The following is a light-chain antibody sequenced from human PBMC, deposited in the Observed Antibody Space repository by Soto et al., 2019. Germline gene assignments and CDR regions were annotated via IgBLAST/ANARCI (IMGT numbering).Light chain of an antibody. V-gene: IGKV3-11*01. CDR2: DGS. Sequence: IVLTQSPATLSVSPGERVTLSSRASQNLHSFLNWYQQRPGQAPRPLIYDGSKRAAGVPDRISGDGSGTDYTLTISSLEPEDFAVYYCQQYGTTRITFGQGTRLEIK. CDR1: QNLHSF. J-gene: IGKJ5*01. CDR3: QQYGTTRIT.